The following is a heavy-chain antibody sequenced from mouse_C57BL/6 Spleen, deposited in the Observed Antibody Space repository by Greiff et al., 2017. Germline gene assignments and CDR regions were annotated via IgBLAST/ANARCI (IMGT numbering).Heavy chain of an antibody. CDR2: IRNKANGYTT. D-gene: IGHD2-4*01. Sequence: EVQLQESGGGLVQPGGSLSLSCAASGFTFTDYYMSWVRQPPGKALEWLGFIRNKANGYTTEYSASVKGRFTISRDNSQSILYLQMNALRAEDSATDYCARHYDYDAFAYWGQGTLVTVSA. CDR1: GFTFTDYY. CDR3: ARHYDYDAFAY. V-gene: IGHV7-3*01. J-gene: IGHJ3*01.